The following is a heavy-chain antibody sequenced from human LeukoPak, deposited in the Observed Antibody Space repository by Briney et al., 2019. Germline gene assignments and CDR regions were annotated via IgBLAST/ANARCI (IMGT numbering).Heavy chain of an antibody. V-gene: IGHV4-59*01. CDR1: GDSIRGYY. D-gene: IGHD6-19*01. CDR2: IYYSGST. J-gene: IGHJ4*02. Sequence: PSETLSLTCTVSGDSIRGYYCSWIRQPPGKGLEWVGYIYYSGSTNYNPSLKSRVTLSVDTSKRQFSLKLTSVTAADTAVYYCARYSRGWPHHFNTWGQGILVTVSS. CDR3: ARYSRGWPHHFNT.